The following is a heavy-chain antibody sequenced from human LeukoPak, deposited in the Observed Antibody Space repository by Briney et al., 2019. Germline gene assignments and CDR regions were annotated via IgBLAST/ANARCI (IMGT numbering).Heavy chain of an antibody. J-gene: IGHJ4*02. CDR3: ARVPYSSSWPYFDY. D-gene: IGHD6-13*01. Sequence: GGSLRLSCAASGFTFSGYAMHWVRQAPGKGLEWVAVISYDGSNKYYADSVKGRFTISRDNSKNTQYLQMNSLRAEDTAVYYCARVPYSSSWPYFDYWGQGTLVTVSS. V-gene: IGHV3-30-3*01. CDR1: GFTFSGYA. CDR2: ISYDGSNK.